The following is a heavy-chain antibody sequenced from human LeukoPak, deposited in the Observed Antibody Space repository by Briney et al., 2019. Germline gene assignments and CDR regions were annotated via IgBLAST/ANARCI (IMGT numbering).Heavy chain of an antibody. CDR2: IYTSGST. CDR1: GGSISSYY. D-gene: IGHD3-9*01. Sequence: PSETLSLTCTVSGGSISSYYWSWIRQPAGKGLEWIGRIYTSGSTNYNPPLKSRVTISVDTSKNQFSLKLSSVTAADTAVYYCARGPLLRYFDWSPYYFDYWGQGTLVTVSS. J-gene: IGHJ4*02. CDR3: ARGPLLRYFDWSPYYFDY. V-gene: IGHV4-4*07.